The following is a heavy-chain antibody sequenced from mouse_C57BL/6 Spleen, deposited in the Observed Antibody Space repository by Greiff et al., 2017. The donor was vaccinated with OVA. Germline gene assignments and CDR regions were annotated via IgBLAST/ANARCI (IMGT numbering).Heavy chain of an antibody. J-gene: IGHJ1*03. V-gene: IGHV3-6*01. Sequence: EVKLMESGPGLVKPSQSLSLTCSVTGYSITSGYYWNWIRQFPGNKLEWMGYISYDGSNNYNPSLKNRISITRDTSKNQFFLKLNSVTTEDTATYYCARALYYSQWYFDVWGTGTTVTVSS. CDR1: GYSITSGYY. D-gene: IGHD2-12*01. CDR3: ARALYYSQWYFDV. CDR2: ISYDGSN.